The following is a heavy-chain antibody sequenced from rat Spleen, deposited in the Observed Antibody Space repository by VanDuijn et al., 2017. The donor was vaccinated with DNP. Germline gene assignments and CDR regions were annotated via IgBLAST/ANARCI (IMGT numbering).Heavy chain of an antibody. D-gene: IGHD4-3*01. CDR3: ARTASYKSGYYFDY. CDR1: GFSLTSNS. J-gene: IGHJ2*01. CDR2: MLYGDRT. V-gene: IGHV2-1*01. Sequence: QVQLKESGPGLVQPSQTLSLTCTVSGFSLTSNSVSWVRQPPGTGLEWMGTMLYGDRTDYNPALKSRLSINRDTSKSQVFLKMNSLQTEDTAIYFCARTASYKSGYYFDYWGQGVMVTVSS.